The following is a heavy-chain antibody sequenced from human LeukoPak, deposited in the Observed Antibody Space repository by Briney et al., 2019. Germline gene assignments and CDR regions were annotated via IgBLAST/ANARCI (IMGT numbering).Heavy chain of an antibody. V-gene: IGHV1-69*05. D-gene: IGHD2-15*01. CDR2: FIPIFGIA. Sequence: SVKVPCKVSGGTFSSYAITGVPSAPGKAREWMGWFIPIFGIANSAQKSQARVTITRDDSTSTAHVALSTRRSEDTAVYNCGGGMLQGRYYYCYYMDVWGKGTTVTVSS. CDR1: GGTFSSYA. J-gene: IGHJ6*03. CDR3: GGGMLQGRYYYCYYMDV.